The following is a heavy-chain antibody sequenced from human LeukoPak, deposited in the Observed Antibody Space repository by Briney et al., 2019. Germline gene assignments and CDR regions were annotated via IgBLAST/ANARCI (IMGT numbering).Heavy chain of an antibody. D-gene: IGHD2-21*02. V-gene: IGHV1-69*01. CDR2: TIPIFGTA. Sequence: GASVKVSFTAAGGTFSIYAISWVRQAPGQGLEWMGGTIPIFGTANYAQKFQGRVTITADESTSTAYMELSSLRSEDTAVYYCALGDFLDYWGQGTLVTVSS. CDR3: ALGDFLDY. CDR1: GGTFSIYA. J-gene: IGHJ4*02.